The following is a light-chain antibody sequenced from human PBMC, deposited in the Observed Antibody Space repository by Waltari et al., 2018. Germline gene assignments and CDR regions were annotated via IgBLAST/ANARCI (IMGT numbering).Light chain of an antibody. V-gene: IGLV4-69*01. J-gene: IGLJ3*02. CDR2: VNSDGSH. CDR1: SGHSSNI. Sequence: QLVLTQSPSASASLGASVKLTCTLSSGHSSNIVAWHQQKPEKGPRYLMKVNSDGSHTKGGEIPDRFAGSSSGSERYLTISSLQSEEEADYYCQTGGHGTWVFGGGTKLTVV. CDR3: QTGGHGTWV.